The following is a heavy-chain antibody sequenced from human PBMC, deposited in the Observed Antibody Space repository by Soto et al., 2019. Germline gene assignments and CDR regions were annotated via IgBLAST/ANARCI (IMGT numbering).Heavy chain of an antibody. CDR2: IWDDGGNK. Sequence: QAQLEESGGGVVQPGTSLRLSCSASSFSFSSYGMHWVRQPPGKGLEWVAAIWDDGGNKYYADSVRGRFTISRDNSKNTLFLQMNSLSAEDTALYYCSRSSGSYFAAFYDTWGQGTLVSVSS. D-gene: IGHD1-26*01. CDR1: SFSFSSYG. V-gene: IGHV3-33*01. CDR3: SRSSGSYFAAFYDT. J-gene: IGHJ4*02.